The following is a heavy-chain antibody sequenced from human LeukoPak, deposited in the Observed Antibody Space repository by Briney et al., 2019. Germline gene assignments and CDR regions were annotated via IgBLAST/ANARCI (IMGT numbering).Heavy chain of an antibody. Sequence: SETLSLTCTVSGDSISSGDYYWSWIRQPAGKGLEWIGRISSSGSTNYNPSLKSRVTISVDTSKNQFSLKLSSVTAADTAVYYCARDRGYYYDSSGGWIDYWGQGTLVTVSS. CDR3: ARDRGYYYDSSGGWIDY. CDR2: ISSSGST. CDR1: GDSISSGDYY. D-gene: IGHD3-22*01. J-gene: IGHJ4*02. V-gene: IGHV4-61*02.